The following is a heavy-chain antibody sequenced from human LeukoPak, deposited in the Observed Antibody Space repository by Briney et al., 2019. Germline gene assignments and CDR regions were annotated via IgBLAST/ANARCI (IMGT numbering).Heavy chain of an antibody. V-gene: IGHV4-61*02. Sequence: SETLSLTCTVSGGSISSGSYYWSWIRQPAGKGLEWIGRIYTSGNTNYNPSLKSRVTISVDTSKNQFSLKLSSVTAADTAVYYCARIRVVGAGDYWGQGTLVTVSS. J-gene: IGHJ4*02. D-gene: IGHD1-26*01. CDR3: ARIRVVGAGDY. CDR2: IYTSGNT. CDR1: GGSISSGSYY.